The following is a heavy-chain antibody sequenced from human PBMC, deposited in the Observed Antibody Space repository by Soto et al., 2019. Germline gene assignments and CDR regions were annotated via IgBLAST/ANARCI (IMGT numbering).Heavy chain of an antibody. CDR2: INSDGRRT. CDR1: GFNFSRFW. D-gene: IGHD2-2*01. V-gene: IGHV3-74*01. Sequence: EVQLVESGGGLVQPGGSLRLSCTASGFNFSRFWTHWVRQVPGRGLVWVSHINSDGRRTSYADSVKGRFTISRDNAKNTLYLQMHSLRAEDTAVYYCARDLSSCSSARCYSFYYGMDVWGQGTTVTVSS. CDR3: ARDLSSCSSARCYSFYYGMDV. J-gene: IGHJ6*02.